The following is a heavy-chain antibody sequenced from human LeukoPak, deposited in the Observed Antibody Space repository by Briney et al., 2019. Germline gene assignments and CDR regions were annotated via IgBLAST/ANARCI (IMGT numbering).Heavy chain of an antibody. J-gene: IGHJ5*02. CDR3: AEENHFRGENSRFRDP. CDR2: ISPILGIA. CDR1: GYTFTGYY. D-gene: IGHD3-3*01. Sequence: GASVKVSCKASGYTFTGYYMHWVRQAPGQGLEWMGWISPILGIANYAQKFQGRVTITADKSTSTAYMELSSLRSEDTAVYYCAEENHFRGENSRFRDPWGQGTLVTVSS. V-gene: IGHV1-69*10.